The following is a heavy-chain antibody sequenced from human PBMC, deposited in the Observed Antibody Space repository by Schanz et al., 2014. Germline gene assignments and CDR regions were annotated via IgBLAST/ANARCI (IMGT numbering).Heavy chain of an antibody. CDR1: GFTFSSYG. V-gene: IGHV3-33*01. CDR3: ARDGDFDY. J-gene: IGHJ4*02. CDR2: IWYDGSNK. Sequence: QVQLVESGGGVVQPGRSLRLSCAASGFTFSSYGMHWVRQAPGKGLEWVAIIWYDGSNKYYADSVKGRFTISRDNSKNTLCLQMSSLRAEYTAVYYCARDGDFDYWGQGTLVTVSS.